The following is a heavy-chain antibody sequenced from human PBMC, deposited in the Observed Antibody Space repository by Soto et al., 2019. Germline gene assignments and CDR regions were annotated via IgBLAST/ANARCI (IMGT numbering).Heavy chain of an antibody. V-gene: IGHV1-58*01. J-gene: IGHJ4*02. Sequence: EASVKVSCKGSGFTFSRSAVQWVRQARGQGLEWIGWIVAGSGKTDYAQNFQERVTITTDMSTSTAYMELSSLNSDDTAVYYCAATLDWGSYDFGGYPSWGQGTLVTVSS. CDR3: AATLDWGSYDFGGYPS. CDR2: IVAGSGKT. D-gene: IGHD3-22*01. CDR1: GFTFSRSA.